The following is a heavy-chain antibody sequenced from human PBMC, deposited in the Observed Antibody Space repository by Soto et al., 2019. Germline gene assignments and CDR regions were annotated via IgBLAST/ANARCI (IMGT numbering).Heavy chain of an antibody. D-gene: IGHD6-13*01. J-gene: IGHJ5*02. CDR1: GGSISSSSYY. Sequence: KPSETLSLTCTVSGGSISSSSYYWGWIRQPPGKGLEWIGSIYYSGSTYYNPSLKSRVTISVDTSKNQFSLKLSSVTAADTAVYYCATSYSRLGWFDPWGQGTLVTVSS. CDR3: ATSYSRLGWFDP. CDR2: IYYSGST. V-gene: IGHV4-39*01.